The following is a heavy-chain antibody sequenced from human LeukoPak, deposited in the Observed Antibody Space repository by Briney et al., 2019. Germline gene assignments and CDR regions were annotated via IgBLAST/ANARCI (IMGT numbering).Heavy chain of an antibody. V-gene: IGHV3-74*01. D-gene: IGHD3-22*01. CDR3: ATGNYYDSRGYYTFGH. Sequence: GRSLRLSCAASGFSVNKYWTQWVRHTRGKWLVWVSRINGDGSTTSYAESVKGGFTISRDNAKNTLYLQMSSLRAEDTAVYYCATGNYYDSRGYYTFGHWGQGTLVTVSS. J-gene: IGHJ4*02. CDR1: GFSVNKYW. CDR2: INGDGSTT.